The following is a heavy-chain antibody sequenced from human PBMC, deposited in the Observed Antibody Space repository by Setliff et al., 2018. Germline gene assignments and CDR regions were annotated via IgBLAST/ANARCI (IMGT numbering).Heavy chain of an antibody. D-gene: IGHD3-9*01. Sequence: GGSLRLSCAASGFSFGGHDMHWVRQAPGKGLEWVAFIRYDGTTESYADSVKGRFTISRDNAKNSLYLQMNSLRAEDTAVYYCAKDLSAERYFDWLAYYYYGMDVWGQGTTVTVSS. CDR3: AKDLSAERYFDWLAYYYYGMDV. CDR1: GFSFGGHD. CDR2: IRYDGTTE. V-gene: IGHV3-30*02. J-gene: IGHJ6*02.